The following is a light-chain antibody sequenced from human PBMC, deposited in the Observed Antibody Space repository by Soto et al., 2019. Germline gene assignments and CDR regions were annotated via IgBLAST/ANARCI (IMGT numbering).Light chain of an antibody. V-gene: IGKV3-15*01. CDR2: GAS. Sequence: ERVMTQSPATLSVSPGERATLSCRASQSLSSNLAWYQQKPGQAPRLLIYGASTRATGIPARFSGSGSGTEFTLTISSLQSEDFAVYYCQQYNGWPPLFGPGTKGDIK. CDR1: QSLSSN. CDR3: QQYNGWPPL. J-gene: IGKJ3*01.